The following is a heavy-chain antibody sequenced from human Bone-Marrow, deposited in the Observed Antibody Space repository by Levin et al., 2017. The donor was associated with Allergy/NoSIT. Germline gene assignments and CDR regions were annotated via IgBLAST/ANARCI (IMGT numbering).Heavy chain of an antibody. V-gene: IGHV3-9*01. J-gene: IGHJ3*02. CDR2: ITWSGGSV. CDR1: GFTFDDYA. CDR3: ARKAAPDAFDI. Sequence: GGSLRLSCAASGFTFDDYAMHWVRQAPGKGLEWVSGITWSGGSVGYGDSVKGRFTISRDNAKNSLYLQMNSLRPDDTALYYCARKAAPDAFDIWGQGTMVTVSS.